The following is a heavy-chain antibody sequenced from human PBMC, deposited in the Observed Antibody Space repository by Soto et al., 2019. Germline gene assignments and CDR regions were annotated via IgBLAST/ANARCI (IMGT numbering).Heavy chain of an antibody. V-gene: IGHV3-74*01. CDR3: ARGWFGPDV. Sequence: EVQLVESGGCLVQPGGSLRLSCAASGFTLSGRSMHWVRQAPGKGLVWVSGIDNAGTDSTYADSVKGRFTSSRDNAKKMLYLQMNSLRVEDTAVYYCARGWFGPDVWGKGTTVTVSS. J-gene: IGHJ6*04. CDR1: GFTLSGRS. D-gene: IGHD3-10*01. CDR2: IDNAGTDS.